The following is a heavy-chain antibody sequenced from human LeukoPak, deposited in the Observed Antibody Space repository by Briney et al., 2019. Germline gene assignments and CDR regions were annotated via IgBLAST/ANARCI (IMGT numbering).Heavy chain of an antibody. D-gene: IGHD5-12*01. CDR3: ARLGYSGYAYYMDV. V-gene: IGHV4-38-2*01. J-gene: IGHJ6*03. CDR1: GYSISSGYY. Sequence: TASETLSLTCAVSGYSISSGYYWGWIRQPPGKGLEWIGSIYHSGSTYYNPPLKSRVTISVDTSKNQFSLKLSSVPAADTAVYYCARLGYSGYAYYMDVWGKGTTVTVSS. CDR2: IYHSGST.